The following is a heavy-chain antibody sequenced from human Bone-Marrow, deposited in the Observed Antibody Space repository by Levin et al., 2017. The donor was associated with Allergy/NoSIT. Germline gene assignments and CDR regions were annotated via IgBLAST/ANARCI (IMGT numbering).Heavy chain of an antibody. CDR2: IIPIFGTA. D-gene: IGHD3-22*01. CDR1: GGTFSSYA. J-gene: IGHJ6*02. CDR3: ARDLSGYYDSSGPSHPRPYGMDV. V-gene: IGHV1-69*06. Sequence: SVKVSCKASGGTFSSYAISWVRQAPGQGLEWMGGIIPIFGTANYAQKFQGRVTITADKSTSTAYMELSSLRSEDTAVYYCARDLSGYYDSSGPSHPRPYGMDVWGQGTTVTVSS.